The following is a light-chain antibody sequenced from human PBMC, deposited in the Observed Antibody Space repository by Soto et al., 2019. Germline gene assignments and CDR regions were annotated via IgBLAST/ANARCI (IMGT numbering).Light chain of an antibody. Sequence: QPVLTQPPSASGTPGQSVTISCSGSSYNIGSNYVNWYQQLPGTAPKLLIHSNSQRPSGVPDRFSGSKSGTSASLAISGLQSLDEADYYCATWDDSLDAGVFGGGTKLTVL. J-gene: IGLJ3*02. V-gene: IGLV1-44*01. CDR3: ATWDDSLDAGV. CDR1: SYNIGSNY. CDR2: SNS.